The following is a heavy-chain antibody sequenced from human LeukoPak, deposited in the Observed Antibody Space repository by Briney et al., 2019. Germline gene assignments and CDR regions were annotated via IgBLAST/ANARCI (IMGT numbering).Heavy chain of an antibody. V-gene: IGHV3-23*01. CDR2: ISGSGDST. CDR1: GFTFSNYA. J-gene: IGHJ3*02. Sequence: GGSLSLSCAAAGFTFSNYAMNWVRQAPRKGLEWVSAISGSGDSTYYADSVKGRFTISRDNSKNTLYLQMNSLRAEDTALYYCAKDHDYYASGPIWGQGTMVTVSS. D-gene: IGHD3-10*01. CDR3: AKDHDYYASGPI.